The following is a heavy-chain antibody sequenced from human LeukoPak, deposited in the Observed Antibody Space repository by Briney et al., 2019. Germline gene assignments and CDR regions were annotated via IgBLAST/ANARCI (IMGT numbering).Heavy chain of an antibody. CDR3: ARGRTADYYQYYMDV. Sequence: SETLSLTCTVSGGSVSSGSYYRSLIRQTAGTELEWSGRIYIGGTTNYNPTLNSPLTISLDTSKNQFSLQLSSVPAADTAVYYCARGRTADYYQYYMDVWGTGTTVTVSS. D-gene: IGHD5-18*01. CDR2: IYIGGTT. CDR1: GGSVSSGSYY. J-gene: IGHJ6*03. V-gene: IGHV4-61*02.